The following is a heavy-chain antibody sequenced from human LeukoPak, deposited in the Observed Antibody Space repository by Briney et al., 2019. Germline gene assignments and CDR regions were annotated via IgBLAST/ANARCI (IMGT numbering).Heavy chain of an antibody. V-gene: IGHV4-38-2*02. Sequence: SETLSLTCTVSGYSISSGYYWGWIRQPPGKGLEWIGSIYHSGSTYYNPSLKSRVTISLGTSKNQLSLKLSSVTAADTAVYYCARDQNWAIDYWGQGTLVTVSS. CDR2: IYHSGST. CDR3: ARDQNWAIDY. CDR1: GYSISSGYY. D-gene: IGHD7-27*01. J-gene: IGHJ4*02.